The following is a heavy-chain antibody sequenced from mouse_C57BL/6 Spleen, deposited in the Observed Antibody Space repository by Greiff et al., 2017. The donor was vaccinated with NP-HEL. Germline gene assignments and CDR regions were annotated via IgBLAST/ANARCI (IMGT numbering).Heavy chain of an antibody. CDR1: GYTFTSYW. CDR2: IDPSDSYT. J-gene: IGHJ1*03. D-gene: IGHD3-3*01. V-gene: IGHV1-59*01. Sequence: QVQLQQPGAELVRPGTSVKLSCKASGYTFTSYWMHWVKQRPGQGLEWIGVIDPSDSYTNYNQKFKGKATLTVDTSSSTAYMQLSSLTSEDSAVYYCARGTAGRYFDVWGTGTTVTVSS. CDR3: ARGTAGRYFDV.